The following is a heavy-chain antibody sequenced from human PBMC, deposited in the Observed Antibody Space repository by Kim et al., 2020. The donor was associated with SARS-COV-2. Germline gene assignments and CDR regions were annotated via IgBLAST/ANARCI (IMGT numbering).Heavy chain of an antibody. CDR2: ISSSSSYI. J-gene: IGHJ3*02. D-gene: IGHD3-10*01. V-gene: IGHV3-21*01. CDR3: ARGLFAVRGVEAFDI. Sequence: GGSLRLSCAASGFSFSSYSMNWVRQAPGKGLEWVSSISSSSSYIYYADSVKGRFTISRDNAKNSLYLQMNSLRAEDTAVYYCARGLFAVRGVEAFDIWGQGTMVTVSS. CDR1: GFSFSSYS.